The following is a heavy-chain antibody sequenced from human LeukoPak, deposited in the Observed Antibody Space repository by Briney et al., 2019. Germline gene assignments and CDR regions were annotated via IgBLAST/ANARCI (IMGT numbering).Heavy chain of an antibody. CDR2: IWYDGSNK. Sequence: GGSLRLSCTASGFTFSDYGMHWVRQPPGKGLEWVAIIWYDGSNKKYEDSVKGRFTISRDNSKNTLYLQMNSLRAEDTAVYYCARGVDYYENSGTIDYWGQGTLVTVSS. J-gene: IGHJ4*02. D-gene: IGHD3-22*01. CDR1: GFTFSDYG. CDR3: ARGVDYYENSGTIDY. V-gene: IGHV3-33*01.